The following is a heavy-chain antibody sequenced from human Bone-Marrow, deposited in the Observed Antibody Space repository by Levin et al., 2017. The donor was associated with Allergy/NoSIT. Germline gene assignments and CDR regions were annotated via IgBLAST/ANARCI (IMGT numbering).Heavy chain of an antibody. V-gene: IGHV5-51*01. D-gene: IGHD6-13*01. CDR2: IYPGDSDT. Sequence: GESLKISCKASGYSFTSNWIAWVRQMSGKGLEWMGIIYPGDSDTRYSPSFQGQVTMSADKSISTAFLQWSSLKASDTAMYYCARSYSDSWYGMDVWGQGTTVTVSS. CDR1: GYSFTSNW. CDR3: ARSYSDSWYGMDV. J-gene: IGHJ6*02.